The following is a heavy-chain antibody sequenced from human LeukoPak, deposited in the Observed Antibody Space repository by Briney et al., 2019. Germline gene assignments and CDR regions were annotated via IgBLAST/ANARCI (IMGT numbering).Heavy chain of an antibody. CDR2: INPNSGGT. CDR1: GYTFTGYY. J-gene: IGHJ5*02. Sequence: ASVKVSCKASGYTFTGYYMHWLRQAPGQGLEWMGRINPNSGGTNYAQKFQGRVTITRDTSISTAYMELSRLRSDDTAVYYCAGIRGGPPLFDPWGQGTLVTVSS. CDR3: AGIRGGPPLFDP. V-gene: IGHV1-2*06.